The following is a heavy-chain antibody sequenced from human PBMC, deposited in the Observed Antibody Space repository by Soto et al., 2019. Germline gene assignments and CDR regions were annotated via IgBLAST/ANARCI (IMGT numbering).Heavy chain of an antibody. V-gene: IGHV1-69*01. Sequence: QVQLVQSGAEVNKPGSSVKVSCKASGGTFRSYAISWVRQAPGQVLEWLGGIIPILGTANYAQKYQGRVTMTADESTSTDYMELRSLRSEDTAVYYCARPLGYSRSWHPNFYGMDVWSQGTPVTVSS. CDR2: IIPILGTA. CDR1: GGTFRSYA. J-gene: IGHJ6*02. D-gene: IGHD6-13*01. CDR3: ARPLGYSRSWHPNFYGMDV.